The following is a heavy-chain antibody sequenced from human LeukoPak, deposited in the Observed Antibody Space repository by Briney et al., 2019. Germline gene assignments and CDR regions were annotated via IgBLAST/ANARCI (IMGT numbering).Heavy chain of an antibody. CDR1: GGSISSSSYY. Sequence: SETLSLTCTVSGGSISSSSYYWGWIRQPPGKGLEWIGYIYYSGSTYYNPSLKSRVTISVDTSKNQFSLKLSSVTAADTAVYYCARSPYYYDSSGYPFGDAFDIWGQGTMVTVSS. V-gene: IGHV4-30-4*08. J-gene: IGHJ3*02. CDR2: IYYSGST. D-gene: IGHD3-22*01. CDR3: ARSPYYYDSSGYPFGDAFDI.